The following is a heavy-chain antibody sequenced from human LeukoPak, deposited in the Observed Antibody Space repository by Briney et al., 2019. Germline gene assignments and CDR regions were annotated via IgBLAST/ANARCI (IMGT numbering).Heavy chain of an antibody. CDR1: GGSIISSNW. CDR3: VAAAVAIDF. J-gene: IGHJ4*02. D-gene: IGHD6-19*01. V-gene: IGHV4-4*02. Sequence: SETLSLTCTVSGGSIISSNWWCWVRQPPGKGLEWIGETYHSGSTNYNPSLKSRATISVDKSKNQFSLKLTSVTAADTAVYFCVAAAVAIDFWGQGTLVTVSS. CDR2: TYHSGST.